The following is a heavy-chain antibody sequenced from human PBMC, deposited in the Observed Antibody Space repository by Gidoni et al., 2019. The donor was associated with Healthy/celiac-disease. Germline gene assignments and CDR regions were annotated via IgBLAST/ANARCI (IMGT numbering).Heavy chain of an antibody. CDR1: GFTFGEYA. CDR3: TRRGVVGVIDY. V-gene: IGHV3-49*03. Sequence: EVQLVESGGGLVQPGRSLRLSCTAAGFTFGEYAMSGFRQAPGKGLERVGFIRSKAYGGTTEYAASVKGRFTISRDDSKSIAYLQMNSLKTEVTAVYYCTRRGVVGVIDYWGQGTLVTVSS. D-gene: IGHD1-26*01. CDR2: IRSKAYGGTT. J-gene: IGHJ4*02.